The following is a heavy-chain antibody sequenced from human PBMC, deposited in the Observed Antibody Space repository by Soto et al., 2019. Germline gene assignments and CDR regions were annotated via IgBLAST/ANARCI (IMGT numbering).Heavy chain of an antibody. J-gene: IGHJ6*02. Sequence: GASVNVSCKSSTYNFKTLIISWGRQAPGQGLECVGWISAYNGNTQYGLKFHDRVTMTTDTSTTTAYLELRSLTTDDTALYFCARNHDFWIGVGGGMDVWGQGTTVTVSS. CDR2: ISAYNGNT. V-gene: IGHV1-18*01. D-gene: IGHD3-3*01. CDR3: ARNHDFWIGVGGGMDV. CDR1: TYNFKTLI.